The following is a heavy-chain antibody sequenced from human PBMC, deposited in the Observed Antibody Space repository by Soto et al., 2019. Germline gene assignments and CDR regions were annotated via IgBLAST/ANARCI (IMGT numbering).Heavy chain of an antibody. D-gene: IGHD6-6*01. V-gene: IGHV6-1*01. CDR1: GDSVSSNTAS. CDR2: TYFRSKWYN. Sequence: SQTLSLTCAISGDSVSSNTASWNWIRQSPSRGLEWLGRTYFRSKWYNDYAVSVKSRITINPDTSKNQFSLQLNSVTPEDTAVYYCAREGRTEYSSSRYYYYGMDVWGQGTTVTVSS. CDR3: AREGRTEYSSSRYYYYGMDV. J-gene: IGHJ6*02.